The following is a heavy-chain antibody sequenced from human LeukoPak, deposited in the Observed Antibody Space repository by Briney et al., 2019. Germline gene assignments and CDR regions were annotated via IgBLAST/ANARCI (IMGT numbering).Heavy chain of an antibody. Sequence: GGSLRLSCAASGFTFSSYWMRWVRQAPGKGLEWVANIKPDGSEKYCVYSVKGRFTISRENAKKSLYLQINSLRAEDTAVYYCARGDFNDYGDYVDAFEIWGQGTMVTVSA. CDR3: ARGDFNDYGDYVDAFEI. J-gene: IGHJ3*02. CDR1: GFTFSSYW. V-gene: IGHV3-7*01. CDR2: IKPDGSEK. D-gene: IGHD4-17*01.